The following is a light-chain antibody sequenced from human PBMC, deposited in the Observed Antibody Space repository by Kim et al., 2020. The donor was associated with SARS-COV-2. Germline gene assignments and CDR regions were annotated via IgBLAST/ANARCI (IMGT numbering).Light chain of an antibody. V-gene: IGLV2-23*02. J-gene: IGLJ3*02. CDR3: CSYAGSSTWV. Sequence: GQSITISCPGTSSDLGSYNLVSWYQQHPGKAPKLMIYEVSKRPSGVSNRFSGSKSGNTASLTISGLQAEDEADYYCCSYAGSSTWVFGGGTQLTVL. CDR1: SSDLGSYNL. CDR2: EVS.